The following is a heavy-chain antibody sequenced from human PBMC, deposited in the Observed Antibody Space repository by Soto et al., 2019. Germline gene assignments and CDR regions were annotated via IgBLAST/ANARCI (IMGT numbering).Heavy chain of an antibody. V-gene: IGHV3-30-3*01. D-gene: IGHD4-17*01. CDR3: ARGAYGGNSVPDY. Sequence: QVQLVESGGGVVQPGRSLRLSCAASGFTFSSYAMHWVRQAPGKGLEWVAVISYDGSNKYYADSVKGRFTISRDNSKNTLYLQMNSLRAEDTAVYYCARGAYGGNSVPDYWGQGTLVTVSS. CDR1: GFTFSSYA. J-gene: IGHJ4*02. CDR2: ISYDGSNK.